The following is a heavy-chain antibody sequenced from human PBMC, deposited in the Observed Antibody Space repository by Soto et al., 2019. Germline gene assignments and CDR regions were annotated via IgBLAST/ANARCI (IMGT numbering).Heavy chain of an antibody. V-gene: IGHV3-64*01. CDR3: ARDSQVYCSSTSCSYHDY. D-gene: IGHD2-2*01. CDR2: ISSNGGST. Sequence: EVQLVESGGGLVQPGGSLRLSCAASGFTFSSYAMHWVRQAPGKGLEYVSAISSNGGSTYYANSVKGRFTISRDNSKNTLYLQMGSLRAEDMAVYYWARDSQVYCSSTSCSYHDYWGQGTLVTVSS. J-gene: IGHJ4*02. CDR1: GFTFSSYA.